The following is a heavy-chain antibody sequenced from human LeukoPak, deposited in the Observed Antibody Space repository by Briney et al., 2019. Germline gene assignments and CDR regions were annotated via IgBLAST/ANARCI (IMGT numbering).Heavy chain of an antibody. Sequence: SETLSLTCAVYGGSFSGYYWSWIRQPPGKGLEWIGEINHSGSTNYNPSLKSRVTISVDTSKNQFSLKLSSVTAADTAVYYCARGRIWFGELGRYYYMDVWGKGTTVTVFS. CDR1: GGSFSGYY. CDR3: ARGRIWFGELGRYYYMDV. V-gene: IGHV4-34*01. D-gene: IGHD3-10*01. J-gene: IGHJ6*03. CDR2: INHSGST.